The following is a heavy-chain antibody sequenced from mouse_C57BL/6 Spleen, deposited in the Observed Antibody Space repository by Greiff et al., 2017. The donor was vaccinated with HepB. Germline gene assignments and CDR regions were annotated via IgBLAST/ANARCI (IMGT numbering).Heavy chain of an antibody. CDR1: GFSLTSYG. Sequence: QVQLQQSGPGLVQPSQSLSITCTVSGFSLTSYGVHWVRQSPGKGLEWLGVIWSGGSTDYNAAFISRLSISKDNSKSQVFFKMNSLQADDTAIYYCARETGSSYDWYFDVWGTGTTVTVSS. J-gene: IGHJ1*03. CDR2: IWSGGST. D-gene: IGHD1-1*01. CDR3: ARETGSSYDWYFDV. V-gene: IGHV2-2*01.